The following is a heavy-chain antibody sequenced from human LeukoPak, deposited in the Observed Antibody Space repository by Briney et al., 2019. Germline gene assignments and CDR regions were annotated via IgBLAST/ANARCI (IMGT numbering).Heavy chain of an antibody. V-gene: IGHV3-48*03. Sequence: GGSLRLSCAASGFTYSSYEMKWVRQAPGKGLEWVSYIGGSGSTIYYADSVKGRFTISRDNAKNSLYLQMNRLRGEDTPVYSGARDYLVGGTEAFDIWGQGTMVTVSS. D-gene: IGHD4-23*01. J-gene: IGHJ3*02. CDR1: GFTYSSYE. CDR3: ARDYLVGGTEAFDI. CDR2: IGGSGSTI.